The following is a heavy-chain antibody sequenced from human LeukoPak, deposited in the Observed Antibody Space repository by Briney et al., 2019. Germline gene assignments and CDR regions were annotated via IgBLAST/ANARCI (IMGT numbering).Heavy chain of an antibody. V-gene: IGHV4-59*11. CDR1: GGSISSHY. CDR2: IYYSRST. CDR3: ARAKYSYGPDY. D-gene: IGHD5-18*01. J-gene: IGHJ4*02. Sequence: SETLSLTCTVSGGSISSHYWSWIRQPPGKGLEWIGYIYYSRSTNYNPSLTSRVTISVDTSKNQFSLKLSSVTAADTAVYYCARAKYSYGPDYWGQGTLVTVSS.